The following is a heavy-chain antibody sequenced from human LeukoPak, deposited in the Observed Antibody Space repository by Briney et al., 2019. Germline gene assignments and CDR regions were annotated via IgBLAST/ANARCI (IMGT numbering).Heavy chain of an antibody. CDR2: IYYSGST. CDR3: ARDWRYYYDSSGYYSDY. D-gene: IGHD3-22*01. V-gene: IGHV4-39*07. Sequence: PSETLSLTCTVSGGSISSSSYYWGWIRQPPGKGLEWIGSIYYSGSTYYNPSLKSRVTISVDTSKNQFSLKLSSVTAADTAVYYCARDWRYYYDSSGYYSDYWGQGTLVTVSS. J-gene: IGHJ4*02. CDR1: GGSISSSSYY.